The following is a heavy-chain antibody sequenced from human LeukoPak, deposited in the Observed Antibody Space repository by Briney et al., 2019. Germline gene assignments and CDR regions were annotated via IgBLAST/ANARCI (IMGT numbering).Heavy chain of an antibody. CDR2: INPNTGAT. CDR1: GYIFTDYY. V-gene: IGHV1-2*02. J-gene: IGHJ4*02. CDR3: ARALAPRGLMGY. D-gene: IGHD3-10*01. Sequence: ASVTVSCKASGYIFTDYYVHWVRQAPGQGPEWMGWINPNTGATNYAQKFQGRVTMTRDTSISTAYMELIRRNSDDTAVYYCARALAPRGLMGYWGQGTLVTVSS.